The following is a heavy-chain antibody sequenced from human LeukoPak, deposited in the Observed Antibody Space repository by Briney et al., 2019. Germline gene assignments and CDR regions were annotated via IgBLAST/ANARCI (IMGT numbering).Heavy chain of an antibody. CDR3: ARAGSTVTNFDY. V-gene: IGHV3-7*01. J-gene: IGHJ4*02. D-gene: IGHD4-17*01. CDR1: GFTFRSYW. CDR2: IKQDGSEK. Sequence: GGSLRLSCAASGFTFRSYWMSWVRQAPGKGLEWVANIKQDGSEKYYVDSVKGRFTISRDNAKNSLYLQMNSLRAEDTAVYYCARAGSTVTNFDYWGQGTLVTVSS.